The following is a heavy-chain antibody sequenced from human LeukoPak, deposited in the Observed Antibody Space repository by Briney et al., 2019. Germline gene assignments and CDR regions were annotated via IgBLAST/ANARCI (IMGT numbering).Heavy chain of an antibody. V-gene: IGHV4-39*01. CDR1: GGSISSSSYY. CDR2: IYYSGST. J-gene: IGHJ4*02. CDR3: AFTGDSSGCSHLNSFDY. D-gene: IGHD3-22*01. Sequence: SETLSLTCTVSGGSISSSSYYWGWIRQPPGKGLAWIGSIYYSGSTYYNPSLKSRVTISVDTSKNQFSLKLSSVTAADTAVYYCAFTGDSSGCSHLNSFDYWGQGTLVTVSS.